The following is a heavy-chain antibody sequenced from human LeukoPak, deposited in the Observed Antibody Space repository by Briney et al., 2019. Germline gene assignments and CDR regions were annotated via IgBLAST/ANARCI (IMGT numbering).Heavy chain of an antibody. D-gene: IGHD6-19*01. CDR2: INHSGST. J-gene: IGHJ5*02. V-gene: IGHV4-34*01. Sequence: SGTLSLTCTVYGVSFSGYYWSWIRRPPGKGLEWIGEINHSGSTNYNPSLKSRVTISVDTSKNQFSLKLSSVTAADTAVYYCARGYSSGWYYSGRHYNWFDPWGQGTLVTVSS. CDR1: GVSFSGYY. CDR3: ARGYSSGWYYSGRHYNWFDP.